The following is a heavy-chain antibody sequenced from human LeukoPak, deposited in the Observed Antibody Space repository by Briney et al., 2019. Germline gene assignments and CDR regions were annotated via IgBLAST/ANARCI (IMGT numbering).Heavy chain of an antibody. Sequence: SETLSLTCAVYGGSFSGYYWSWIRQPPGKGLEWIGEINHSGSTNYNPSLKSRVTISVDTSKNQFSLKLSSVTAADTAVYYCARGKRITMIVVVNLFDYWGQGTLVTVSS. CDR3: ARGKRITMIVVVNLFDY. V-gene: IGHV4-34*01. CDR1: GGSFSGYY. J-gene: IGHJ4*02. CDR2: INHSGST. D-gene: IGHD3-22*01.